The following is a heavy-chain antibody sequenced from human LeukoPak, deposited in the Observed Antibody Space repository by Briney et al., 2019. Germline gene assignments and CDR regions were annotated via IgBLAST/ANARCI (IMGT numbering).Heavy chain of an antibody. CDR3: AKSGGLEDGTWDY. J-gene: IGHJ4*02. V-gene: IGHV3-74*01. Sequence: GSLRLSCAASGFTFNGYWMHWVRQAPGQGLVWVSRINTDGSRIYYADSVKGRFTISRDNAKNTVYLEMNSLRAEDTALYYCAKSGGLEDGTWDYWGQGTLVTVSS. CDR1: GFTFNGYW. D-gene: IGHD1-26*01. CDR2: INTDGSRI.